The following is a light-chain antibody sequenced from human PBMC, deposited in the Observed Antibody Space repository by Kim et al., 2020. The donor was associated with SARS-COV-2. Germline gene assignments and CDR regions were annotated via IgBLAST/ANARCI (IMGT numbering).Light chain of an antibody. CDR2: GNT. Sequence: QSVLTQPPSVSGAPGQRVTISCTGSNSNLGAGYDVHWYQNLPGTAPKLLIQGNTNRPSGVPDRFSGSKSGTSASLAITGLQAEDEADYYCQSYDNSLSGVVFGGGTQLTVL. CDR1: NSNLGAGYD. J-gene: IGLJ2*01. V-gene: IGLV1-40*01. CDR3: QSYDNSLSGVV.